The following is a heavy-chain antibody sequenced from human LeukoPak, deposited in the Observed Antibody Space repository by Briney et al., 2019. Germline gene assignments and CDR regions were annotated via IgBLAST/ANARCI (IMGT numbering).Heavy chain of an antibody. CDR1: GFDFSTYG. D-gene: IGHD6-19*01. CDR3: ARVGIAVAVPYYFDY. V-gene: IGHV3-30*02. J-gene: IGHJ4*02. CDR2: IWYDGTTK. Sequence: GGSLRLSCAASGFDFSTYGMHWVRQAPGKGLEWVAIIWYDGTTKYYADSVKGRFTISRDNSKNTLYLQMNSLRAEDTAVYYCARVGIAVAVPYYFDYWGQGTLVTVSS.